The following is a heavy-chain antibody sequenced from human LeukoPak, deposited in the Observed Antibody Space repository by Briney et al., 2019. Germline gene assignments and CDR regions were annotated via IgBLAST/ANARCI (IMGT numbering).Heavy chain of an antibody. CDR3: ARDATYYYGSGSRIYGMDV. Sequence: ASVKVSCKASGYTFTGYYMHWVRQAPGQGLEWMGWINPNSGGTNYAQKFQGRVTMTRDMSISTAYMELSRLRSDDTAVYYCARDATYYYGSGSRIYGMDVWGQGTTVTVSS. V-gene: IGHV1-2*02. CDR2: INPNSGGT. J-gene: IGHJ6*02. CDR1: GYTFTGYY. D-gene: IGHD3-10*01.